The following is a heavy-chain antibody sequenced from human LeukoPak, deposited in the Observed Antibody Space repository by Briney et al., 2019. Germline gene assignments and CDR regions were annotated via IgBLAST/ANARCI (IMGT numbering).Heavy chain of an antibody. CDR2: ISAYNGNT. D-gene: IGHD6-19*01. J-gene: IGHJ3*02. CDR3: ARDHSSGWHENAFDI. CDR1: GYTFTSYG. Sequence: ASVKVSCKASGYTFTSYGISWVRQAPGQGLEWMGWISAYNGNTNYAQKLQGRVTMTTDTSTSTAYMELRSLRSDDTAVYYCARDHSSGWHENAFDIWGQGTMVTVSS. V-gene: IGHV1-18*01.